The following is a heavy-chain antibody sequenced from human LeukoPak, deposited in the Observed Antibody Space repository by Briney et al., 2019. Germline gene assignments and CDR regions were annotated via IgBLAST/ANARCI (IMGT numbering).Heavy chain of an antibody. Sequence: ASVKVSCKASGGTFSSYAISWVRQAPGQGLEWMGWINPNSGGTNYAQKFQGRVTMTRDTSISTAYMELSRLRSDDTAVYYCARASGATQKYYFDYWGQGTLVTVSS. D-gene: IGHD1-26*01. CDR3: ARASGATQKYYFDY. J-gene: IGHJ4*02. CDR2: INPNSGGT. CDR1: GGTFSSYA. V-gene: IGHV1-2*02.